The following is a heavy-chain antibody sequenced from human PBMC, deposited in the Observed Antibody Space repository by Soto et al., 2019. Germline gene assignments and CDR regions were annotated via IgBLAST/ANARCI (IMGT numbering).Heavy chain of an antibody. J-gene: IGHJ6*02. Sequence: PSETLSLTCTFSGDSISSGGYYWSWIRQHPGKGLEWIGYIYYSGSTYYNPSLKSRVTISVDTSKNQFSLKLSSVTAADTAVYYCARSSGLSGWLNTNPTYYYYGMDVWGQGTTVTVSS. CDR3: ARSSGLSGWLNTNPTYYYYGMDV. D-gene: IGHD6-19*01. CDR2: IYYSGST. CDR1: GDSISSGGYY. V-gene: IGHV4-31*03.